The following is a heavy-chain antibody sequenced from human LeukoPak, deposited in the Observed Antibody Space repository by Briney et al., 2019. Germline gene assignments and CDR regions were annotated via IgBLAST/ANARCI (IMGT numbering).Heavy chain of an antibody. V-gene: IGHV3-23*01. CDR2: ISGSGGST. Sequence: GRSLRLSCAASGFTFDDYAMHWVRQAPGKGLEWVSAISGSGGSTYYADSVKGRFTISRDNSKNTLYLQMNSLRAEDTAVYYCAKGSYGSGSYYSGFDYWGQGTLVTVSS. CDR1: GFTFDDYA. J-gene: IGHJ4*02. CDR3: AKGSYGSGSYYSGFDY. D-gene: IGHD3-10*01.